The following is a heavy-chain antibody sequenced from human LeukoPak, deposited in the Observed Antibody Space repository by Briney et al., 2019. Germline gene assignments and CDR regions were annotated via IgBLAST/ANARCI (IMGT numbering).Heavy chain of an antibody. CDR3: ARLDILTGEEGFDY. Sequence: ASVKVSCKASGYTFTGYYMHWVRQAPGQGLEWMGWINPNSGGTNYAQKFQGRVTMTRDTSISTAYMELSRLRSDDTAVYYCARLDILTGEEGFDYWGQGTLVTVSS. D-gene: IGHD3-9*01. CDR1: GYTFTGYY. CDR2: INPNSGGT. J-gene: IGHJ4*02. V-gene: IGHV1-2*02.